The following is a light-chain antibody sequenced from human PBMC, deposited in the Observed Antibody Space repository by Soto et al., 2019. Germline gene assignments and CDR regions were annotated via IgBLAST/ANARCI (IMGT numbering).Light chain of an antibody. CDR1: GTDVGQYNY. Sequence: QSALTQPPSASGSPGQSVTISCTGAGTDVGQYNYVSWYQQHPGKAPKLMIYEVSRRPSGVPDRFSGSKSGNTASLTVSGLQAEDEADYYCSSNAGSNNLVFGGGSKLTVL. CDR3: SSNAGSNNLV. J-gene: IGLJ2*01. CDR2: EVS. V-gene: IGLV2-8*01.